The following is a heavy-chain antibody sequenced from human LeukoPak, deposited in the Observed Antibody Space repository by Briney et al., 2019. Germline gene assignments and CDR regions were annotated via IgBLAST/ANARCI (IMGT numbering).Heavy chain of an antibody. D-gene: IGHD1-1*01. CDR3: ARGDDGRSLDY. CDR1: GFTFSSYA. J-gene: IGHJ4*02. Sequence: GGSLRLSCAASGFTFSSYAMSWVRQAPGKGPEWVAIVWYDGNNKYYADSVKGRFTISRDNSENTLFLQMNSLRVEDSALYYCARGDDGRSLDYWGQGTRVTVSS. CDR2: VWYDGNNK. V-gene: IGHV3-33*08.